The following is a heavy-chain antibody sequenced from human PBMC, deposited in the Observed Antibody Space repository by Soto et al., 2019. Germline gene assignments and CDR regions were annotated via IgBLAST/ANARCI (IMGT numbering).Heavy chain of an antibody. CDR1: GYTFTSYD. D-gene: IGHD5-18*01. CDR3: AREWIRRADYYYDGMDV. CDR2: MNPNSGNT. Sequence: QVQLVQSGAEVKKPGASVKVSCKASGYTFTSYDINWVRQATGQGLEWMGWMNPNSGNTGYAQKFQGRVTMTRNTSISTAYMEQGSRRSEDTAVYYCAREWIRRADYYYDGMDVWGQGNTVTGSS. V-gene: IGHV1-8*01. J-gene: IGHJ6*02.